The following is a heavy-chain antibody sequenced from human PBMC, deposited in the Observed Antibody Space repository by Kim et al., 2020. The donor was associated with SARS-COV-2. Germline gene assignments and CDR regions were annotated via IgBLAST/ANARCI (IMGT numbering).Heavy chain of an antibody. CDR1: GFTFSNAW. CDR2: IKSKTDGGTT. CDR3: TTASPRIVGARGAFDI. J-gene: IGHJ3*02. V-gene: IGHV3-15*01. Sequence: GGSLRLSCAASGFTFSNAWMSWVRQAPGKGLEWVGRIKSKTDGGTTDYAAPVKDRFTISRDDSKNTLYLQMNSLKTEDTAVYYCTTASPRIVGARGAFDIWGQGTMVIVSS. D-gene: IGHD1-26*01.